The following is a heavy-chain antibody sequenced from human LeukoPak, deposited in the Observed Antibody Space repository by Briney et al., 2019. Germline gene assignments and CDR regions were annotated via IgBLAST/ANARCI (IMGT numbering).Heavy chain of an antibody. V-gene: IGHV3-48*04. D-gene: IGHD6-13*01. CDR3: AGSAAGIFDY. CDR1: GFTFSNAW. Sequence: GGSLRLSCAASGFTFSNAWMSWVRQAPGKGLEWVSYISSSSSTIYYADSVKGRFTISRDNAKNSLYLQMNSLRAEDTAVYYCAGSAAGIFDYWGQGTLVTVSS. CDR2: ISSSSSTI. J-gene: IGHJ4*02.